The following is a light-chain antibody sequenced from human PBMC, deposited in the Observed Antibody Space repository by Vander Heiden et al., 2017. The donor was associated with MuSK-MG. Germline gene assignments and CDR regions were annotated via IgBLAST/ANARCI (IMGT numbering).Light chain of an antibody. J-gene: IGKJ4*01. V-gene: IGKV2-28*01. Sequence: DTVMTQSPLSLPVTPGEAASISCRSSQRLLHSNGYNYLDWYLQKPGQSPQLLIYLGSSRASGVPDRFSGSESGTDFTLKISRVEAEDVGVYYSMQTLQTPLTFGGGTKVEIK. CDR2: LGS. CDR3: MQTLQTPLT. CDR1: QRLLHSNGYNY.